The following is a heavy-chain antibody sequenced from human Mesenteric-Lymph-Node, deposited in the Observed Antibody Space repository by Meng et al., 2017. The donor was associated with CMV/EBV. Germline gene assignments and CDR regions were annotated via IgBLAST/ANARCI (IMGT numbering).Heavy chain of an antibody. V-gene: IGHV4-39*01. CDR1: DDSLSSSNYY. J-gene: IGHJ4*02. Sequence: SETLSLTCTVSDDSLSSSNYYWGWIRQPPGEGLEWIGSIYYSGSTYYSPSLNSRVTISVDTFNNQFSLRLSSVTAADTAVYYCARGSYYYDASGYYSDYLDYWGQGTLVTVSS. D-gene: IGHD3-22*01. CDR2: IYYSGST. CDR3: ARGSYYYDASGYYSDYLDY.